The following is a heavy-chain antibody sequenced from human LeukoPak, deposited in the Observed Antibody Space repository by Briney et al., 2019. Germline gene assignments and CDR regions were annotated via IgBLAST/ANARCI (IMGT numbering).Heavy chain of an antibody. CDR3: AKSPGVSVAAADTGMFDY. Sequence: GGSLRLSCAASGFTFSSYAMSWVRQAPGKGLEWVSVISGSGGSTYYADSVKGRFTISRDNYKSTLYLQMKSLRAEDTAVYYCAKSPGVSVAAADTGMFDYWGQGTLVTVSS. CDR1: GFTFSSYA. J-gene: IGHJ4*02. CDR2: ISGSGGST. D-gene: IGHD6-13*01. V-gene: IGHV3-23*01.